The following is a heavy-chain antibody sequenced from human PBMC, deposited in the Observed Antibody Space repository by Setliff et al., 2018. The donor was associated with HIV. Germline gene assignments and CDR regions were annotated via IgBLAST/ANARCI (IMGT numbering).Heavy chain of an antibody. CDR1: GLTFSMST. CDR2: ITHDGAKT. CDR3: ARGTPRGSYGY. D-gene: IGHD1-26*01. J-gene: IGHJ4*02. Sequence: GGSLSLSCEASGLTFSMSTFHWVRQAPGKGLEYVSAITHDGAKTYYADSVKGRFTISRDNSKNTVYLQMGSLRVEDMAVYHCARGTPRGSYGYWGQGTPVTVSS. V-gene: IGHV3-64*02.